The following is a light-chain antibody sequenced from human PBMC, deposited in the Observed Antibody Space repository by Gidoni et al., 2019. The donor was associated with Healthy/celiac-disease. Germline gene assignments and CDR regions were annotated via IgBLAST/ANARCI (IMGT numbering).Light chain of an antibody. Sequence: DSQLAQSPSSLSASVGDRVTITCRASQSISSYLNWYQQKPGKAPKLLIYAASSLQSGVTSRFSGSGSGTDFTLTISSLQPEDFATYYCQQSYSTPRTFGQGTKVEIK. J-gene: IGKJ1*01. CDR1: QSISSY. CDR2: AAS. V-gene: IGKV1-39*01. CDR3: QQSYSTPRT.